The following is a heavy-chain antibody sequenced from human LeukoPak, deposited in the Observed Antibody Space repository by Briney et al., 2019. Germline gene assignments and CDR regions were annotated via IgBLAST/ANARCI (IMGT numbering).Heavy chain of an antibody. CDR1: GFTFSSYS. CDR2: ISGSGGRT. V-gene: IGHV3-23*01. CDR3: AELGITMIGGV. D-gene: IGHD3-10*02. J-gene: IGHJ6*04. Sequence: GGSLRLSCAASGFTFSSYSMNWVRQAPGKGLEWVSTISGSGGRTNYADSVKSRFTISRDNSKNTLYLQVNSLRAEDTAVYYCAELGITMIGGVWGKGTTVTISS.